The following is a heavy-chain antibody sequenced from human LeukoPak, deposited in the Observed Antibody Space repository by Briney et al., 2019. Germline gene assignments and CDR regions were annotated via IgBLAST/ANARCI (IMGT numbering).Heavy chain of an antibody. J-gene: IGHJ6*02. CDR1: GFTFSSYD. CDR3: ARAPPHYDFWSGPSYGMDV. D-gene: IGHD3-3*01. Sequence: GGSLRLSCAASGFTFSSYDMHWVRQATGKGLEWVSAIGTAGDTYYPGSVKGRFTISRENAKNSLYLQMNSLRAEDTAVYYCARAPPHYDFWSGPSYGMDVWGQGTTVTVSS. V-gene: IGHV3-13*01. CDR2: IGTAGDT.